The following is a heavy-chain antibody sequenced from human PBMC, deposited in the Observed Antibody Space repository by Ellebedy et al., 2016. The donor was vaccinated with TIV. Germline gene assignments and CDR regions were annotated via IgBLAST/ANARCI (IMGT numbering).Heavy chain of an antibody. V-gene: IGHV3-48*04. CDR1: GFPFSSYS. CDR2: ISSSGSTI. D-gene: IGHD6-19*01. CDR3: ATLQGFSSNYYYYTMDV. J-gene: IGHJ6*02. Sequence: GESLKISCAASGFPFSSYSMNWVRQAPGKGLEWVSYISSSGSTIYYADSVKGRFTISRDNAKNSLYLQMNSLRAEDTAVYYCATLQGFSSNYYYYTMDVWGQGTTVTVSS.